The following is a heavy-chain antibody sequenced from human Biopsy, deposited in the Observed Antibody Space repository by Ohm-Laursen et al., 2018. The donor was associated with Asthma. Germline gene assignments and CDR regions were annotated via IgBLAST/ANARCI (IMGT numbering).Heavy chain of an antibody. CDR2: ILGNGVTT. V-gene: IGHV3-23*01. D-gene: IGHD2-15*01. CDR3: ARDVDLRSVY. J-gene: IGHJ4*02. CDR1: GFPFSTYA. Sequence: SLRLSCSASGFPFSTYAMSWARQAPGKGLEWVSSILGNGVTTYYVDSVKGRFTISRDNSKNTVDLQMRSLRPEDTAVYYCARDVDLRSVYWGQGTLVTVSS.